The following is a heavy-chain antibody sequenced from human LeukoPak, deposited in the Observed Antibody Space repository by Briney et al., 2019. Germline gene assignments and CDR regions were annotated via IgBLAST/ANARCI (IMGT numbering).Heavy chain of an antibody. CDR2: INPNSDGT. V-gene: IGHV1-2*02. J-gene: IGHJ4*02. CDR1: GYTFTGYY. D-gene: IGHD3-9*01. CDR3: ARVRSNYDILTGFDY. Sequence: ASVKVSCKASGYTFTGYYMHWVRQAPGQGLEWMGWINPNSDGTNYAQKFQGRVTMTRDTSISTAYMELSRLRSDDTAVYYCARVRSNYDILTGFDYWGQGTLVTVSS.